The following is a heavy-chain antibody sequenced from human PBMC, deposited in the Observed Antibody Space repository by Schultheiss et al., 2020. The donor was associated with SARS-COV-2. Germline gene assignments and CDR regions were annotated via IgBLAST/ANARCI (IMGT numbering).Heavy chain of an antibody. Sequence: LKISCAASGFTFSDYYMSWIRQAPGKGLEWVSYISSSGSTIYYADSVKGRFTISRDNAKNSLYLQMNSLRAEDTAVYYCARVGYGDRPYYYYYMDVWGKGTTVTVSS. CDR1: GFTFSDYY. CDR3: ARVGYGDRPYYYYYMDV. CDR2: ISSSGSTI. J-gene: IGHJ6*03. D-gene: IGHD4-17*01. V-gene: IGHV3-11*01.